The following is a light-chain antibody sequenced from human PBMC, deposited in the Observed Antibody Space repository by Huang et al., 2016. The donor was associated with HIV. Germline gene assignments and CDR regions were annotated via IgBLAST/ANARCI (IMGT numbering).Light chain of an antibody. J-gene: IGKJ2*01. V-gene: IGKV1-33*01. CDR3: QQYDNLYT. Sequence: IQMTQSPASLSASVGDRVTISCQARQDIRNYFNWYQQKSGKAPTILIYGASKLGTGVPSRCSRDGSGTDFTIIISSLQSEDIATYYCQQYDNLYTFGQGTKLEIK. CDR2: GAS. CDR1: QDIRNY.